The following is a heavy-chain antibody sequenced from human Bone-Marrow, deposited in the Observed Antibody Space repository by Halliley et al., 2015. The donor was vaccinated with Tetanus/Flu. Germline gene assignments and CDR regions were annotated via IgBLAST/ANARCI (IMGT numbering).Heavy chain of an antibody. CDR2: ISGGGGGK. CDR3: APLFKGGDGYNFGY. Sequence: VSGISGGGGGKNYADSVKGRFTISRDNSKNTLDLQMNSLRAEDTAVYYCAPLFKGGDGYNFGYWGQGTLVTVSS. J-gene: IGHJ4*02. D-gene: IGHD2-21*01. V-gene: IGHV3-23*01.